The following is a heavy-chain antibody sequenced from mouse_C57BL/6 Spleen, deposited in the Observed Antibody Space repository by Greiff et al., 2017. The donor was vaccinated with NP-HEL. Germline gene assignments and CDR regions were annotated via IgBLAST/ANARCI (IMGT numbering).Heavy chain of an antibody. CDR3: ARGGLRGGYWFAY. CDR1: GFTFSDYY. V-gene: IGHV5-16*01. J-gene: IGHJ3*01. Sequence: EVKLMESEGGLVQPGSSMKLSCTASGFTFSDYYMAWVRQVPEKVLECVANINYDGSSTYYLDSLNSRFIISRDNAKNILYLQMSSLKSEDTATYYCARGGLRGGYWFAYWGQGTLVTVSA. CDR2: INYDGSST. D-gene: IGHD3-1*01.